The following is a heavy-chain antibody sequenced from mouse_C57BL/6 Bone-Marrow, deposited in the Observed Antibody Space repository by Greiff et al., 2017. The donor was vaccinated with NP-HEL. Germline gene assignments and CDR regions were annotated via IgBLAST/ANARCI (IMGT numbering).Heavy chain of an antibody. CDR2: ISARSGNT. CDR3: GSHYGSSWGFDY. Sequence: QVQLQQSGAYLARPGASVKLSCKASGYTFTSYGISWVKQRTGQGLEWIGEISARSGNTYYMEKFKGKATLTADKSSSTAYMQLRSLTSEDSAVYFGGSHYGSSWGFDYWGQGNLVTVSA. D-gene: IGHD1-1*01. J-gene: IGHJ3*01. CDR1: GYTFTSYG. V-gene: IGHV1-81*01.